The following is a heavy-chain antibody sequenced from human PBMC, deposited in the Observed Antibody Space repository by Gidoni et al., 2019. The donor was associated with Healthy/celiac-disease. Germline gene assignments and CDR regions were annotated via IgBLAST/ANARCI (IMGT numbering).Heavy chain of an antibody. CDR1: GGSISSYY. Sequence: QVQLQESGPGLVKPSETLSLTCTVSGGSISSYYWSWIRQPPGKGLEWIGYIYYSGSTNYNPSLKSRVTISVDTSKNQFSLKLSSVTAADTAVYYCARVPIVVAIGAFDIWGQGTMVTVSS. J-gene: IGHJ3*02. CDR2: IYYSGST. CDR3: ARVPIVVAIGAFDI. D-gene: IGHD3-22*01. V-gene: IGHV4-59*01.